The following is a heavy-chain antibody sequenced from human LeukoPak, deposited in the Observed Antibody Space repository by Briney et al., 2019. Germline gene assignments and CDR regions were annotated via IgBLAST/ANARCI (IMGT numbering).Heavy chain of an antibody. V-gene: IGHV4-4*02. J-gene: IGHJ4*02. CDR3: WSSGYDWDRFFDY. Sequence: PSETLSLTCAVSGGSISSSNWWSWVRQPPGKGLEWIGEIYHSGSTNYNPSLKSRVTISVDKSKSQFSLKLSSVTAADTAVYYCWSSGYDWDRFFDYWGQGTLVTVSS. CDR1: GGSISSSNW. D-gene: IGHD5-12*01. CDR2: IYHSGST.